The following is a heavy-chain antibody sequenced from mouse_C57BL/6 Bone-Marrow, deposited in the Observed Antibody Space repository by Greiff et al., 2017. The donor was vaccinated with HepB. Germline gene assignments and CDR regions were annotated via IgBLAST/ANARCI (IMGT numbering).Heavy chain of an antibody. CDR1: GFTFSDYG. J-gene: IGHJ1*03. CDR2: ISSGSSTI. CDR3: ARRIVGYFDV. Sequence: EVMLVESGGGLVKPGGSLKLSCAASGFTFSDYGMHWVRQAPEKGLEWVAYISSGSSTIYYADTVKGRFTISRDNAKNTLFLQMTSLRSEDTAMYYCARRIVGYFDVWGTGTTVTVSS. V-gene: IGHV5-17*01. D-gene: IGHD2-12*01.